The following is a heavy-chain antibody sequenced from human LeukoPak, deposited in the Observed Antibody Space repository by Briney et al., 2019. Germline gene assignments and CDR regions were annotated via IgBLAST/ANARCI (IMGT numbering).Heavy chain of an antibody. Sequence: SETLSLTCGVYGGSLSGYYWSWIRQPPGKALEWIGNIFYSGSTYYSPSLKSRVTISLDTSRNQFSLKLNSVTAADTAVYYCAKSNGYVLIDIWGQGTMVTVSS. CDR1: GGSLSGYY. D-gene: IGHD3-22*01. CDR3: AKSNGYVLIDI. V-gene: IGHV4-34*11. J-gene: IGHJ3*02. CDR2: IFYSGST.